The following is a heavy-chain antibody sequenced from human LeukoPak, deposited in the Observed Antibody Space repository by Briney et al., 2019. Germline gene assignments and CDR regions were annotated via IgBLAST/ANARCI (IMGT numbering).Heavy chain of an antibody. V-gene: IGHV3-48*01. D-gene: IGHD3-9*01. Sequence: PGGSLRLSCAASGFTFSNYSMNWVRQAPGKGLEWVSYISSSSSTIYYADSVKGRFTISRDNAKKTLYLQMNSLRSEDTAVYYCAAVDYDMLTGYYSRDVDVWGKGTTVTVSS. CDR1: GFTFSNYS. CDR2: ISSSSSTI. CDR3: AAVDYDMLTGYYSRDVDV. J-gene: IGHJ6*04.